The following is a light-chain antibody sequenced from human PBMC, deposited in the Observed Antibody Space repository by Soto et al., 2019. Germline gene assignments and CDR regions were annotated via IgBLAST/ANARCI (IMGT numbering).Light chain of an antibody. CDR3: CSHAGSHVI. CDR2: EVS. V-gene: IGLV2-23*02. J-gene: IGLJ2*01. CDR1: TSDVGTYKF. Sequence: QSALTHPASVSGSPGQSITISCTGTTSDVGTYKFVSWYQQHPGIAPKLMIYEVSERPSGVSNRFSGSKSGNTASLTISGLQAEDEADYSCCSHAGSHVIFGGGTKVTVL.